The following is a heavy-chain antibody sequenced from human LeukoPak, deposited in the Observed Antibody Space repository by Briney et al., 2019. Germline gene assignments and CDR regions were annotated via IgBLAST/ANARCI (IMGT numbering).Heavy chain of an antibody. V-gene: IGHV3-15*01. CDR1: GFTFSNAW. CDR3: AELGITMIGGV. Sequence: GGPLRLSCAASGFTFSNAWMSWVRQAPGKGLEWVGRIKSKTDGGTTDYAAPVKGRFTISRDDSKNTLYLQMNSLRAEDTAVYYCAELGITMIGGVWGKGTTVTISS. J-gene: IGHJ6*04. D-gene: IGHD3-10*02. CDR2: IKSKTDGGTT.